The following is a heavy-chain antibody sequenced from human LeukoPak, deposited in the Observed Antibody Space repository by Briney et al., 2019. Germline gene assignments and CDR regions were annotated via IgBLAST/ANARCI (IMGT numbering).Heavy chain of an antibody. J-gene: IGHJ4*02. CDR1: GFTFSSYG. V-gene: IGHV3-30*02. CDR3: AKDHGMGWFVPAHLDY. D-gene: IGHD2-2*01. CDR2: IRYDGSDQ. Sequence: GGSLRLSCAASGFTFSSYGMHWVRQAPGKGLEWVAFIRYDGSDQYYADSVKGRFTISRDNSKNTVYLQMNSLTVEDTAVYYCAKDHGMGWFVPAHLDYWGQGTLVIVSS.